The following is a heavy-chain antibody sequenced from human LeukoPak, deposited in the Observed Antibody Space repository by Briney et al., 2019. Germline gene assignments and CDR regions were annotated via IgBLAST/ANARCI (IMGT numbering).Heavy chain of an antibody. V-gene: IGHV1-2*02. J-gene: IGHJ6*02. CDR3: ASGRSGGYGLDV. CDR1: GYTFTDYY. CDR2: INSNSGDT. D-gene: IGHD3-3*01. Sequence: ASVKVSCKASGYTFTDYYIHWVRQAPGQGLEWMEWINSNSGDTTYAQTFQGRVTMTRDTSISTFYMNLIGLRSDDTALYYCASGRSGGYGLDVWDQGTTVTVSS.